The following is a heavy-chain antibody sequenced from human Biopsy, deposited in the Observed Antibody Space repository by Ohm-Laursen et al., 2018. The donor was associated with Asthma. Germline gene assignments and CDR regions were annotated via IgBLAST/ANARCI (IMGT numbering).Heavy chain of an antibody. CDR3: ASPSSSREILYYYYNMDI. CDR2: VSPVFGST. Sequence: SVKVSCKASGDSFSNYAISWVRQAPGLGLEWMGGVSPVFGSTNIAQKFQGRVTISADIFTKTAYLEVSSLRSDDTAVYYCASPSSSREILYYYYNMDIWGQGTTVTV. CDR1: GDSFSNYA. V-gene: IGHV1-69*06. J-gene: IGHJ6*02. D-gene: IGHD6-13*01.